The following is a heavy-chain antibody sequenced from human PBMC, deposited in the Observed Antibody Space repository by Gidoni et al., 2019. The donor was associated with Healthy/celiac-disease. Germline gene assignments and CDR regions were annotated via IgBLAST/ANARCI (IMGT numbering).Heavy chain of an antibody. CDR2: IYTRGST. D-gene: IGHD2-8*02. CDR3: ARGLVVAPDWFDP. CDR1: GGSISSGSYY. Sequence: QVQLQESGPGLVKPSQTLSLTCTVAGGSISSGSYYWSWIRQPAGKGLEWIGRIYTRGSTNDHPSLKSRVTISVDTSKNQFSLKLSSVTAADTAVYYCARGLVVAPDWFDPWGQGTLVTVSS. V-gene: IGHV4-61*02. J-gene: IGHJ5*02.